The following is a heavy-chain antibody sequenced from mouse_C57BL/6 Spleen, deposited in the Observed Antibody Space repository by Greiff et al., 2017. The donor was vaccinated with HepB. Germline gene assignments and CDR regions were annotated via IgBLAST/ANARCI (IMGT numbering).Heavy chain of an antibody. V-gene: IGHV5-9-1*02. CDR1: GFTFSSYA. CDR3: TKGYYAYHYAIDY. D-gene: IGHD2-2*01. Sequence: DVKLVESGEGLVKPGGSLKLSCAASGFTFSSYAMSWVRQTPEKRLEWVAYISSGGDYIDYADTVKGRLTISSDNARNTLYLQMSNLKSEDAAMSYCTKGYYAYHYAIDYWGQGTSVTVSS. CDR2: ISSGGDYI. J-gene: IGHJ4*01.